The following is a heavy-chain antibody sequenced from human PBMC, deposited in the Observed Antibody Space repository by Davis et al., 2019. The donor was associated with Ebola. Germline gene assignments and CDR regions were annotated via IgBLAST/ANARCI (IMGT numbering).Heavy chain of an antibody. D-gene: IGHD3-9*01. CDR2: ISGSGGST. CDR1: GFTFSSYA. V-gene: IGHV3-23*01. Sequence: GGSLRLSCAASGFTFSSYAMTWVRQAPGKGLEWVSAISGSGGSTYYADSVKGRFTISRDNSKNTLYLQMNRLRAEDTAVYYCARAPPAVLRYFDWLLPSHNWFDPWGQGTLVTVSS. CDR3: ARAPPAVLRYFDWLLPSHNWFDP. J-gene: IGHJ5*02.